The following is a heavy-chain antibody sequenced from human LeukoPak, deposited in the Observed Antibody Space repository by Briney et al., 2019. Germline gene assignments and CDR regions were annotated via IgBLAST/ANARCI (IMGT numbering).Heavy chain of an antibody. J-gene: IGHJ4*02. CDR1: GGSISSSSYY. Sequence: SETLSLTCTVSGGSISSSSYYWGWIRQPPGKGLEWIGSIFYRGSTFYSPSLKSRVTMSVDTSKNQFTLKLSSVTAADTAVYYCARGEPYSGGWYIYWGQGTLVTVSS. V-gene: IGHV4-39*01. CDR3: ARGEPYSGGWYIY. CDR2: IFYRGST. D-gene: IGHD6-19*01.